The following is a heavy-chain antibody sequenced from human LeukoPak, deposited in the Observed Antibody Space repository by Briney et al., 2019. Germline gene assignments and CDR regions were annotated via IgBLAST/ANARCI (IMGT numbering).Heavy chain of an antibody. CDR1: GFTFSNCP. CDR3: ARDKNYMDV. J-gene: IGHJ6*03. V-gene: IGHV3-23*01. CDR2: INGGRDIT. Sequence: PGGSLRLSCAASGFTFSNCPMSWVRQAPGKGLEWVSHINGGRDITYYADSVKGRFTISTDNSKNTLYLQMNSLRAEDTAVYYCARDKNYMDVWGKGTTVTVSS.